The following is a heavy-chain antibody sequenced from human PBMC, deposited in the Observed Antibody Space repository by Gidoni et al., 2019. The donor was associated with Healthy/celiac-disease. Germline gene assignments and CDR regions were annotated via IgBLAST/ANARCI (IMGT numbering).Heavy chain of an antibody. Sequence: QITLKESGPTLVKPTQTLTLTCPFSGFSLSTSGVGGGWFRQPPGKALEWLALIYWDVVKRYRPSLKSRLTITKDTSKNQVVLTMTNMDPVDTATYYCAHRPPRFLEWLLFFDYWGQGTLVTVSS. CDR2: IYWDVVK. CDR3: AHRPPRFLEWLLFFDY. J-gene: IGHJ4*02. CDR1: GFSLSTSGVG. V-gene: IGHV2-5*02. D-gene: IGHD3-3*01.